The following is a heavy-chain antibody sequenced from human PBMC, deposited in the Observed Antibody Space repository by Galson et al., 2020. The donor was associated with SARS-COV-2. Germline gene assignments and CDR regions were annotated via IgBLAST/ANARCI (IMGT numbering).Heavy chain of an antibody. J-gene: IGHJ6*02. D-gene: IGHD5-18*01. CDR3: ARDEGIRGYNYGRLYYGMDV. V-gene: IGHV3-21*01. CDR1: GFPFSTYS. Sequence: GESLKISCAASGFPFSTYSMNWVRQAPGKGLEWVPSISTSSTYRYHADSVKGRFTIPRDNVKKSLYLQINSLRAEDTAVYYCARDEGIRGYNYGRLYYGMDVWGQGTTVTVSS. CDR2: ISTSSTYR.